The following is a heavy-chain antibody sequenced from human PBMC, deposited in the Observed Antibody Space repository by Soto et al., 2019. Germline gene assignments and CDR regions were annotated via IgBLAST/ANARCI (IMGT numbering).Heavy chain of an antibody. Sequence: ASVKVSCKASGYTFTSYGISWVRQALGQGLEWMGWISAYNGNTNYAQKLQGRVTMTTDTSTSTAYMELRSLRSDDTAVYYCAREHRVAVAGKSGYYYGMDVWGQGTTVTVSS. V-gene: IGHV1-18*01. CDR2: ISAYNGNT. J-gene: IGHJ6*02. CDR3: AREHRVAVAGKSGYYYGMDV. CDR1: GYTFTSYG. D-gene: IGHD6-19*01.